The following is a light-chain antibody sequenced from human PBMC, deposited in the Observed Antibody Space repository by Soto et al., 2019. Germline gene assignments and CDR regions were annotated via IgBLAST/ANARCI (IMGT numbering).Light chain of an antibody. CDR1: QSVSRSY. Sequence: VMTQAPATLSVSPGERATLSCRASQSVSRSYLGWYQQKPGQAPRLLIYDASNRATGIPARFSGSGSGTDFTLTISSLEPEDFAVYYCQQYNNWPPWTFGQGTKVDIK. CDR3: QQYNNWPPWT. J-gene: IGKJ1*01. V-gene: IGKV3D-15*01. CDR2: DAS.